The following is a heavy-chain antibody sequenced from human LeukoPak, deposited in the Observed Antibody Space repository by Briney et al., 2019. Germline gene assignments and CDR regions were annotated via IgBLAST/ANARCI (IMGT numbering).Heavy chain of an antibody. D-gene: IGHD1-26*01. Sequence: GGSLRLSCAASGFTFSNYDMNWVRQAPGKGLEWVSAISGSGGSTYYADSVKGRFTISRDNSKNTLYLQMNSLRAEDTAVYYCAKGLRSSPWEYWGQGTLVTVSS. V-gene: IGHV3-23*01. CDR2: ISGSGGST. CDR3: AKGLRSSPWEY. J-gene: IGHJ4*02. CDR1: GFTFSNYD.